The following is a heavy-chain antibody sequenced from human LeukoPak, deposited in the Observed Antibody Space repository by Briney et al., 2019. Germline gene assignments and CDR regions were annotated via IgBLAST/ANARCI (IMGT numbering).Heavy chain of an antibody. CDR3: AKRGVVIRVILVGFHKEAYYFDS. D-gene: IGHD2-21*01. V-gene: IGHV3-23*01. J-gene: IGHJ4*02. CDR2: ISGSGGST. Sequence: GGSLRLSCAVSGITLSNYGMSWVRQAPGKGLGWVAGISGSGGSTNYADSVKGRFVISRGTPRNTLYLQMNSLRAEDTAVYFCAKRGVVIRVILVGFHKEAYYFDSWGQGGLVTVSS. CDR1: GITLSNYG.